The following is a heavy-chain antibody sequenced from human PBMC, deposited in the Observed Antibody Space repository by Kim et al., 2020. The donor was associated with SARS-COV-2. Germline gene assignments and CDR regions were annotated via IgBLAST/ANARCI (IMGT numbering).Heavy chain of an antibody. D-gene: IGHD3-16*02. J-gene: IGHJ4*02. Sequence: SPSFQGQVTISADKSISTAYLQWSSLKASDTAMYYCALRLGELSLSYFDYWGQGTLVTVSS. CDR3: ALRLGELSLSYFDY. V-gene: IGHV5-51*01.